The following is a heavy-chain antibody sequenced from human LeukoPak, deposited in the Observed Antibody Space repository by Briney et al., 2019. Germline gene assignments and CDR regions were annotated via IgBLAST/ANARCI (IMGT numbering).Heavy chain of an antibody. CDR3: ARDWRVTMVRGPLSGMDV. CDR2: ISYDGSNK. Sequence: GGSLRLSCAASGFTFSSYAMHWVRQAPGKGLEWVAVISYDGSNKYYADSVKGRFTISRDNSKNTLYLQMNSLRAEDTAVYYCARDWRVTMVRGPLSGMDVWGQGTTVTVSS. J-gene: IGHJ6*02. D-gene: IGHD3-10*01. V-gene: IGHV3-30-3*01. CDR1: GFTFSSYA.